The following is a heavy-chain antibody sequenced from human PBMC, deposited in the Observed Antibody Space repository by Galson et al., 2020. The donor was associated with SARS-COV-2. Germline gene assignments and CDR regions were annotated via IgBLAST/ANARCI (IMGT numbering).Heavy chain of an antibody. CDR3: ARGDMGNDYFDY. Sequence: GGSLRLSCSAPGFTFSSHWMHWVRQAPGKGLVWVPRIYSEGSSTSYADSVKGRFTISGDNAKNTLYLQMNSLRAEDTAVYYCARGDMGNDYFDYWGQGPLVTVSS. V-gene: IGHV3-74*01. J-gene: IGHJ4*02. D-gene: IGHD7-27*01. CDR1: GFTFSSHW. CDR2: IYSEGSST.